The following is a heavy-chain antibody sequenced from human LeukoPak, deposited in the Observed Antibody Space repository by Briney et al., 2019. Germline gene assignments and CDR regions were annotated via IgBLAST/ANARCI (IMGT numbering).Heavy chain of an antibody. D-gene: IGHD6-19*01. Sequence: AGGSLRLSCAVSGFTFSSYAMTWVRQAPGKGLEWVSTVSGSSGSTYYADSVKGRFTISRDNSKNTLYLQMNSLRAEDTAVYYCAKSADSSGWYDKYYFDYWGQGTLVTVSS. CDR3: AKSADSSGWYDKYYFDY. J-gene: IGHJ4*02. CDR2: VSGSSGST. V-gene: IGHV3-23*01. CDR1: GFTFSSYA.